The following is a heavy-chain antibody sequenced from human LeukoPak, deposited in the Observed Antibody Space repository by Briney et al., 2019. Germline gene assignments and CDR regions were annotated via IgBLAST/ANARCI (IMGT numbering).Heavy chain of an antibody. CDR3: AREGGSGGNNYYYYMDV. CDR1: GASTTSYY. CDR2: LYHSGST. J-gene: IGHJ6*03. Sequence: SETLSLTCAVSGASTTSYYWSWIRQPPGKGLEWIGFLYHSGSTNYNPSLRSRVTISLDTSKNQFSLKLSSVTAADTAVYYCAREGGSGGNNYYYYMDVWGKGTTVTVSS. D-gene: IGHD2-15*01. V-gene: IGHV4-59*01.